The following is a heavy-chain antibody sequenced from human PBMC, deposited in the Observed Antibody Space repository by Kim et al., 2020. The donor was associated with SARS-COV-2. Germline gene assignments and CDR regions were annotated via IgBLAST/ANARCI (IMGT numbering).Heavy chain of an antibody. D-gene: IGHD3-16*01. CDR3: ARHAIWVRSYYYYGMDV. CDR1: GGSISSSSYY. Sequence: SETLSLTCTVSGGSISSSSYYWGWIRQPPGKGLEWIGSIYYSGSTYYNPSLKSRVTISVDTSKNQFSLKLSSVTAADTAVYYCARHAIWVRSYYYYGMDVWGQGTTVTVSS. J-gene: IGHJ6*02. V-gene: IGHV4-39*01. CDR2: IYYSGST.